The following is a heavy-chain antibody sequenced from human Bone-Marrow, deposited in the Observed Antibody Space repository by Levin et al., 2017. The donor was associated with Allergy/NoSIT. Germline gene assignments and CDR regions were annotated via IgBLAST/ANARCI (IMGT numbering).Heavy chain of an antibody. CDR1: GYTFTSYY. CDR3: ARAAVADLEPDY. J-gene: IGHJ4*02. CDR2: INPSGGST. Sequence: GESLKISCKASGYTFTSYYMHWVRQAPGQGPEWMGIINPSGGSTTYAQNFQGRVTMTRDTSTSTVYMELSSLRSEDTAVYYCARAAVADLEPDYWGQGTLVTVSS. V-gene: IGHV1-46*01. D-gene: IGHD6-19*01.